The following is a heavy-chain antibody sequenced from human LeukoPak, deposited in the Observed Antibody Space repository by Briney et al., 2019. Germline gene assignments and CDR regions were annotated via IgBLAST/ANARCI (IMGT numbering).Heavy chain of an antibody. CDR2: IESKIDGGRT. D-gene: IGHD4-17*01. J-gene: IGHJ4*02. V-gene: IGHV3-15*04. CDR1: GFTFSAYW. Sequence: PGGSLRLSCAASGFTFSAYWMTWVRQAPGEGLEWVGRIESKIDGGRTDYAAAVKGRFTISRDDSKNILFLHMNGLNTEDTAVYYCTTVSPYGDYLYYFDFWGLGTLVTVSS. CDR3: TTVSPYGDYLYYFDF.